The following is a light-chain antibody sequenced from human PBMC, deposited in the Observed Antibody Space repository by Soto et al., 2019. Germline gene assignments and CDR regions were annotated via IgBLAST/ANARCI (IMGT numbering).Light chain of an antibody. CDR2: GAS. V-gene: IGKV3-15*01. J-gene: IGKJ2*01. Sequence: EIVMTQSPATLSVSPGERATLSCRASQSVSSNLAWYQQKPCQAPRLLIYGASTRATGIPARFSGSGSGTEFTLTISRLQGEEFADTYCHEYNTRPYTFGQGTKLEIK. CDR1: QSVSSN. CDR3: HEYNTRPYT.